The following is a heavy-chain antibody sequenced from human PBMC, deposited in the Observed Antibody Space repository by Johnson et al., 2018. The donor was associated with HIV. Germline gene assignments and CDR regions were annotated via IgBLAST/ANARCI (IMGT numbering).Heavy chain of an antibody. CDR2: ISYDGNNK. CDR3: AKDQGYWGDDAFDI. J-gene: IGHJ3*02. CDR1: GFTFSSYG. Sequence: QVQLVESGGGVVQPGRSLRLSCAASGFTFSSYGMHWVRQAPGKGLEWVAAISYDGNNKNFADSVKGRITISRDNSKKTLYLQMNSLRAEDTALYYCAKDQGYWGDDAFDIWDQGTMVTVSS. V-gene: IGHV3-30*18. D-gene: IGHD7-27*01.